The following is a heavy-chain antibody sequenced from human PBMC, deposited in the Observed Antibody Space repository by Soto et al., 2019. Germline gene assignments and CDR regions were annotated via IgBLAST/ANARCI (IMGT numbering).Heavy chain of an antibody. V-gene: IGHV4-39*01. J-gene: IGHJ2*01. CDR2: IYYVGST. D-gene: IGHD6-19*01. CDR1: NGSISSRYY. Sequence: LQLQESGPGLVKPSETLSLTCTVSNGSISSRYYWGWLRQTPGKGLEWIASIYYVGSTYYSPSLESGVTISVDTSNNQFSLRLNSVTAADTAVYYCARTAVATHWYFDLWGRGTLVT. CDR3: ARTAVATHWYFDL.